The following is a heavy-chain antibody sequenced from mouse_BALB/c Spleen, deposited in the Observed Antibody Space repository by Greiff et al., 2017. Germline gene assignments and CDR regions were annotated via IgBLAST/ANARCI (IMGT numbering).Heavy chain of an antibody. Sequence: QVQLQQSAAELARPGASVKMSCKASGYTFTSYTMHWVKQRPGQGLEWIGYINPSSGYTEYNQKFKDKTTLTADKSSSTAYMQLSSLTSEDSAVYYCAREVRREGVYYAMDYWGQGTSVTVSS. J-gene: IGHJ4*01. CDR2: INPSSGYT. CDR3: AREVRREGVYYAMDY. D-gene: IGHD2-14*01. CDR1: GYTFTSYT. V-gene: IGHV1-4*02.